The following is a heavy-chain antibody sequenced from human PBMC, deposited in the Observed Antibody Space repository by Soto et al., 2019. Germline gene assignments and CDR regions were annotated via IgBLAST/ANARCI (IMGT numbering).Heavy chain of an antibody. Sequence: GASVKVSCKASGGTFSSYAISWVRRAPGQGLEWMGGITPIFGTANYAQKFQGRVTITADESTSTAYMELSSLRSEDTVVYYCARVIFGVVVGNRDAFDIWGQGTMVTVSS. CDR2: ITPIFGTA. D-gene: IGHD3-3*01. CDR1: GGTFSSYA. V-gene: IGHV1-69*13. CDR3: ARVIFGVVVGNRDAFDI. J-gene: IGHJ3*02.